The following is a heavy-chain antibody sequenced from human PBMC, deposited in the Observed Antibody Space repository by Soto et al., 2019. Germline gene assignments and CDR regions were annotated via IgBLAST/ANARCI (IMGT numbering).Heavy chain of an antibody. CDR3: ARGLTIFGVVNYFDY. Sequence: PSETLSLTCTASGGSISSGGYYWSWIRQHPGKGLEWIGYIYYSGSTYYNPSLKSRVTISVDTSKNQFSLKLSSVTAADTAVYYCARGLTIFGVVNYFDYWGQGTLVTVSS. CDR1: GGSISSGGYY. D-gene: IGHD3-3*01. V-gene: IGHV4-31*03. J-gene: IGHJ4*02. CDR2: IYYSGST.